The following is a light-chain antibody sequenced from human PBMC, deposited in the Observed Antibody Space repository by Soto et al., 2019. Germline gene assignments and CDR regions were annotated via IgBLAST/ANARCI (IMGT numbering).Light chain of an antibody. CDR3: QQYNSHSFYT. J-gene: IGKJ2*01. CDR2: LAS. CDR1: QVVGSF. V-gene: IGKV1-5*03. Sequence: DIQMTQSPSTLSASVGDRVNVTCRASQVVGSFLAWYQQKPGKAPKLLIYLASRLESGVPSRFSGSGSGTEFTLTISGLQPDDFATYFCQQYNSHSFYTFGQGTKLEIK.